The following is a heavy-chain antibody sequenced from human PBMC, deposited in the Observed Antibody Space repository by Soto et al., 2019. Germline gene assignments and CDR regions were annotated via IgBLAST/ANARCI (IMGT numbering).Heavy chain of an antibody. Sequence: PGGSLRLSCAASGFTVISNYMSWVLQAPGKGLEWVSVIYSGGSTYYADSVKGRFTISRDNSKNTLYLQMNSLGAEDTAVYYCARDWWQNYDYFEYWGQGTLVTVSS. V-gene: IGHV3-53*01. D-gene: IGHD2-15*01. J-gene: IGHJ4*02. CDR3: ARDWWQNYDYFEY. CDR2: IYSGGST. CDR1: GFTVISNY.